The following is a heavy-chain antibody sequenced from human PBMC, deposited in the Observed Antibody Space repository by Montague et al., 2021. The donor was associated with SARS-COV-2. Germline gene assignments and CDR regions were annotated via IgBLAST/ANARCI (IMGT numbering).Heavy chain of an antibody. J-gene: IGHJ1*01. CDR3: AKQYSSRWYPQYFQH. Sequence: FLRLSCAASGFTFSSYAMSWVRQAPGKGLEWVSVIYSGGSSTYYADSVEGRFTISRDNSKNTLYLQMNSLRAEDTAVYYCAKQYSSRWYPQYFQHWGQGTLVTVSS. CDR2: IYSGGSST. V-gene: IGHV3-23*03. CDR1: GFTFSSYA. D-gene: IGHD6-13*01.